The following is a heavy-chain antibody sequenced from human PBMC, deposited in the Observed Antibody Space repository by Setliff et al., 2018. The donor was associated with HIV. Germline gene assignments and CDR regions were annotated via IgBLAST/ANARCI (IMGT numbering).Heavy chain of an antibody. CDR1: GGSFSGYY. Sequence: ASETLSLTCAVYGGSFSGYYWSWIRQPPGKGLEWIGEINHSGSTNYNPSLKSRVTISVDTSKNQFSLKLSSVTAADTAVYYCARVPRYNLNYIRFDPWGQGTLVTVSS. D-gene: IGHD1-7*01. CDR2: INHSGST. J-gene: IGHJ5*02. CDR3: ARVPRYNLNYIRFDP. V-gene: IGHV4-34*01.